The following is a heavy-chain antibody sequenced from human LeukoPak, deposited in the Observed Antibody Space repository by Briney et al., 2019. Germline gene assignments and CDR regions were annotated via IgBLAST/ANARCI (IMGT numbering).Heavy chain of an antibody. D-gene: IGHD5-12*01. CDR2: IYWNDDK. CDR3: AHTLKAYDWAGKYYYYMDV. Sequence: SGPSLVKPTQTLTLTCTFSGFSLMTSGVGVGWIRQPPGKALEWLALIYWNDDKRYSPSLKSRLTITKDTSKNQVVLIVTTMDPVDTATYYCAHTLKAYDWAGKYYYYMDVWGNGTTVTVYS. V-gene: IGHV2-5*01. CDR1: GFSLMTSGVG. J-gene: IGHJ6*03.